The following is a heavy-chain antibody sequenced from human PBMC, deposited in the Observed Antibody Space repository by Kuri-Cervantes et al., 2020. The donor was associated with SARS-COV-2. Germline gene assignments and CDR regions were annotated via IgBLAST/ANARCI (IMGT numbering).Heavy chain of an antibody. CDR3: ASSNFPLRDFQY. CDR1: GFTFSSYS. D-gene: IGHD1-1*01. Sequence: GESLKISCAASGFTFSSYSMNWVRQAPGKGLEWVSSISSSSSYIYYADSVKGRFTISRDNAKNSLYLQMNSLRAEDTAVYYCASSNFPLRDFQYWGQGTLVTVSS. J-gene: IGHJ1*01. V-gene: IGHV3-21*01. CDR2: ISSSSSYI.